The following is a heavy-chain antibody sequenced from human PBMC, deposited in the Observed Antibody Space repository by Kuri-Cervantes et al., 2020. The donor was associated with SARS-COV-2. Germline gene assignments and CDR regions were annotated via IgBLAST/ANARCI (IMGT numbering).Heavy chain of an antibody. CDR3: VRNEWELLSGYYFDY. V-gene: IGHV3-48*03. CDR1: GFTFSSYE. J-gene: IGHJ4*02. CDR2: ISSSGSTI. Sequence: GESLNISWAASGFTFSSYEMNWVRQAPGKGLEWVSYISSSGSTIYYADSVKGRSTISRDNAKNSLYLQMNSLRAEDTAVYYCVRNEWELLSGYYFDYWGQGTLVTVSS. D-gene: IGHD1-26*01.